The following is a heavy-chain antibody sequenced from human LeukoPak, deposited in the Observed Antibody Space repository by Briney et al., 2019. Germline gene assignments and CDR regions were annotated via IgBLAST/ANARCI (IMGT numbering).Heavy chain of an antibody. CDR2: ISWNSGSI. CDR3: ARDGIAVADTSYYFDY. D-gene: IGHD6-19*01. Sequence: GGSLRLSCAASGFTFDDYAMHWVRQAPGKGLEWVSGISWNSGSIGYADSVKGRFTISRDNAKNSLYLQMNSLRAEDTAVYYCARDGIAVADTSYYFDYWGQGTLVTVSS. J-gene: IGHJ4*02. CDR1: GFTFDDYA. V-gene: IGHV3-9*01.